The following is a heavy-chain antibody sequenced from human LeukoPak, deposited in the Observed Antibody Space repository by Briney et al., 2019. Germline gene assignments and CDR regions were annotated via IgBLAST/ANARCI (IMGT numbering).Heavy chain of an antibody. V-gene: IGHV3-74*01. J-gene: IGHJ5*02. CDR1: GFTFSPYW. CDR3: ARGDRITIFGVVIANWFDP. CDR2: IKSDGTYT. Sequence: GGSLRLSCAASGFTFSPYWMHWVRQAPGKGLVWVSRIKSDGTYTNYADSVKGRFTISRDNAKNTLDLQMNSLRAEDTALYYCARGDRITIFGVVIANWFDPWGQGTLVTVSS. D-gene: IGHD3-3*01.